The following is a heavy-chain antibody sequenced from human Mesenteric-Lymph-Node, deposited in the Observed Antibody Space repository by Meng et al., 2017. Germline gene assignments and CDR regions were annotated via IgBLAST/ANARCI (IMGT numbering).Heavy chain of an antibody. V-gene: IGHV3-30*04. CDR3: ARDKAVAGFPGDDAFDI. J-gene: IGHJ3*02. Sequence: GGSLRLSCAASGFTFSSYAMHWVRQAPGKGLEWVAVISYDGSNKYYADSVKGRFTISRDNSKNTLYLQMNSLRAEDTAVYYCARDKAVAGFPGDDAFDIWGQGTMVTVSS. CDR1: GFTFSSYA. D-gene: IGHD6-19*01. CDR2: ISYDGSNK.